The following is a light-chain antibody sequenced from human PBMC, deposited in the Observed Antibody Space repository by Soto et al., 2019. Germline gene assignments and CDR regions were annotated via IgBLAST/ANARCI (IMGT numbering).Light chain of an antibody. CDR1: SSNIGSHT. Sequence: QSVLTQPPTASGTPGQTIAISCSGGSSNIGSHTVNWYQQLPGTAPRLLIYSNTQRPSGVPDRFSGSKSGTSASLAISGLQSEFWGGFYCSAWDDSLNGVGFRGRTKLTVL. V-gene: IGLV1-44*01. CDR2: SNT. CDR3: SAWDDSLNGVG. J-gene: IGLJ2*01.